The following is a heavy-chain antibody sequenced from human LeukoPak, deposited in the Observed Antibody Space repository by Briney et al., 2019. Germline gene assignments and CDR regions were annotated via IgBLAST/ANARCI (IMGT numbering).Heavy chain of an antibody. J-gene: IGHJ4*02. CDR2: ISWNSGSI. Sequence: GGSLRLSCAASGFTFDDYAMHWVRQAPGKGLEWVSGISWNSGSIGYADSVKGRFTISRDNAKNSLYLQMNSLRAEDTALYYCAKDWYSRNYGSGSPFDYWGQGTLVTVSS. V-gene: IGHV3-9*01. CDR3: AKDWYSRNYGSGSPFDY. CDR1: GFTFDDYA. D-gene: IGHD3-10*01.